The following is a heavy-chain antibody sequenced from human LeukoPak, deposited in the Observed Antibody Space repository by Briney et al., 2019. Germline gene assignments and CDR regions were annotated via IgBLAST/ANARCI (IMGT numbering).Heavy chain of an antibody. Sequence: GRSLRLSCAASGFTFDDYAMHWVRQAPGKGLEWVSSISWNSGSIGYADSVKGRFTISRDNAKNTLYLQMNSLRAEDTAVYYCARESQQYWSVGALDVWGQGTTVTASS. CDR2: ISWNSGSI. CDR3: ARESQQYWSVGALDV. D-gene: IGHD2/OR15-2a*01. V-gene: IGHV3-9*01. CDR1: GFTFDDYA. J-gene: IGHJ6*02.